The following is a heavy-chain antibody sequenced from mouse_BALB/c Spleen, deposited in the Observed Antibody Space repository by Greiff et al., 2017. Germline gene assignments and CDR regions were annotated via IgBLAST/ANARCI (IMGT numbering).Heavy chain of an antibody. CDR1: GFSLTSYG. D-gene: IGHD2-1*01. J-gene: IGHJ1*01. CDR2: IWSGGST. Sequence: QVQLQQSGPGLVQPSQSLSITCTVSGFSLTSYGVHWVRQSPGKGLEWLGVIWSGGSTDYNAAFISRLSISKDNSKSQVFFKMNSLQADDTAIYYCARNWNYGNYWYFDVWGAGTTVTVSS. V-gene: IGHV2-4-1*01. CDR3: ARNWNYGNYWYFDV.